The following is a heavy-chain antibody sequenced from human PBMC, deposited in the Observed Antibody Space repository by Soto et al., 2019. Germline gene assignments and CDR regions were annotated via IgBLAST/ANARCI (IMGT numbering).Heavy chain of an antibody. V-gene: IGHV3-30*04. Sequence: GWRRRSGFAYGCTFSSYAMHGVRQAPGKGLEGVEVIAYDGRNKYYADSVKGRYTSSRDNSKNTLYLQMNILKAEDTLVSYWARDPVPTIGLSYNWFDPGGQGTLVT. CDR2: IAYDGRNK. CDR3: ARDPVPTIGLSYNWFDP. CDR1: GCTFSSYA. D-gene: IGHD5-12*01. J-gene: IGHJ5*02.